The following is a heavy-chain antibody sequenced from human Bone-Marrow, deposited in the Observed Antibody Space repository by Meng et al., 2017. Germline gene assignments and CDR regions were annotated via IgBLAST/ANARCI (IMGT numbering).Heavy chain of an antibody. CDR1: GGTFSSYA. Sequence: SVKVSCKASGGTFSSYAISWVRQAPGQGLEWMGGIIPIFGTANYAQKFQGRVTITADKSTSTAYMELSSLRSEDTAVYYCARKYGGRGYYYGMDVWGQGTTVTVSS. CDR3: ARKYGGRGYYYGMDV. D-gene: IGHD3-10*01. V-gene: IGHV1-69*06. CDR2: IIPIFGTA. J-gene: IGHJ6*02.